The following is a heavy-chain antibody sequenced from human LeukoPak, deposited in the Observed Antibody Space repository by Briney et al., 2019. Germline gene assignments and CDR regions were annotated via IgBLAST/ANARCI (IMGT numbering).Heavy chain of an antibody. V-gene: IGHV4-34*01. D-gene: IGHD3-10*01. J-gene: IGHJ4*02. Sequence: SETLSLTCAVYGGSFSGYYCSWIRQPPGKGLEWIGEINHSGSTNYNPSLKSRVTISVDTSKNQWSLKLTSVTAADTAVYYCARGYGSGNYYPKDYWGQGTMVTVSS. CDR2: INHSGST. CDR1: GGSFSGYY. CDR3: ARGYGSGNYYPKDY.